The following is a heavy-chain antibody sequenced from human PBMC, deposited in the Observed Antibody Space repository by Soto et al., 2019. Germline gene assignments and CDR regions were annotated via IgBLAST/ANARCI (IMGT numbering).Heavy chain of an antibody. CDR2: VYLDDSDA. Sequence: PGESLKISCKGSGNILSNYWIAWVRQMPGKGLEWMGIVYLDDSDARYSPSFQGQVSISADKSISTAFLQWSSLKASDTAIYYCATDPDCSSTSCPLGYWGQGTVGTVS. D-gene: IGHD2-2*01. V-gene: IGHV5-51*01. CDR3: ATDPDCSSTSCPLGY. J-gene: IGHJ4*02. CDR1: GNILSNYW.